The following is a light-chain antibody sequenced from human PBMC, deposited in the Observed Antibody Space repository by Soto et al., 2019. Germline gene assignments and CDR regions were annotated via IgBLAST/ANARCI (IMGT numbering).Light chain of an antibody. CDR1: SSDVGGYNY. J-gene: IGLJ1*01. CDR3: SSYAGSNNLL. CDR2: EVS. V-gene: IGLV2-8*01. Sequence: QSVLTQPASVSGSPGQSITISCTGTSSDVGGYNYVSWYQQHPGKAPKLMIYEVSKRPSGVPDRFSGSKSGNTASLTVSGLQAEDEADYYCSSYAGSNNLLFGTGTKVTVL.